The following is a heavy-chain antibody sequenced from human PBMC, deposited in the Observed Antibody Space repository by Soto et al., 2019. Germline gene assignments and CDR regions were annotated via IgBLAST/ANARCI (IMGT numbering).Heavy chain of an antibody. CDR3: ARGGGYDSDWYFDL. J-gene: IGHJ2*01. CDR2: IYYSGST. CDR1: AGSISSGGYY. D-gene: IGHD5-12*01. V-gene: IGHV4-31*03. Sequence: QVQLQESGPGLVKPSQNLSLTCTVSAGSISSGGYYWSWIRQHPGKGQEWMWYIYYSGSTYYNPSVKSRVTISVDTSKNQFSLKLSSVTAADTAVYYCARGGGYDSDWYFDLWGRGTLVTVSS.